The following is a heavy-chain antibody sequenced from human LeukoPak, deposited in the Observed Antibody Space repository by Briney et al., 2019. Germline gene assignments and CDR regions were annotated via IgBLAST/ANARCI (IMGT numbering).Heavy chain of an antibody. V-gene: IGHV3-30*02. J-gene: IGHJ5*02. CDR1: GFTFSSYG. CDR3: AKTLSYYDILTGYFS. D-gene: IGHD3-9*01. CDR2: IRYDGSNK. Sequence: PGGSLRLSCAASGFTFSSYGMHWVRQAPGKGLEWVAFIRYDGSNKYYADSVKGRFTISRDSSKNTLYLQMNSLRAEDTAVYYCAKTLSYYDILTGYFSWGQGTLVTVSS.